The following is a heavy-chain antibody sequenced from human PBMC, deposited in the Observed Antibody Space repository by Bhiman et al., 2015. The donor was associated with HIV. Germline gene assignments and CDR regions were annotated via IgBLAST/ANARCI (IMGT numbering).Heavy chain of an antibody. V-gene: IGHV3-11*04. Sequence: QVQLVESGGGLVKPGGSLRLSCAVSGFTFSDYYMSWIRQAPGRGLEWISYISGSGRTIYYADSVKGRFTISRDNAKNSLYLQMNSLRAEDTAVYYCARVPYDSSGYLPVWEAPLYYFDYWGQGTLVTVSS. CDR2: ISGSGRTI. CDR3: ARVPYDSSGYLPVWEAPLYYFDY. CDR1: GFTFSDYY. D-gene: IGHD3-22*01. J-gene: IGHJ4*02.